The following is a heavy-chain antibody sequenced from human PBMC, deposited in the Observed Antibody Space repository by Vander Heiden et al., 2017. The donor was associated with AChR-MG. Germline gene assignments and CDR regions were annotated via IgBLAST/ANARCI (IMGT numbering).Heavy chain of an antibody. Sequence: QVQLQESGPGLAQPSETLSLTCTVPGGSIRRYYRGWIRQPAGKGLEWIGRIYTSGSTNYNPSLKSRVTMAVDTSKNQFSLKRSSVTAADTAVYYCARDRGYYSGGSCSLGGWFDPWGQGTLVNVSS. V-gene: IGHV4-4*07. D-gene: IGHD2-15*01. J-gene: IGHJ5*02. CDR3: ARDRGYYSGGSCSLGGWFDP. CDR2: IYTSGST. CDR1: GGSIRRYY.